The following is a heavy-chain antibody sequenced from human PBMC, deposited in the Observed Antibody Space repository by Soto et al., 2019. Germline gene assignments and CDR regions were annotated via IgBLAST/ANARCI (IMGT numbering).Heavy chain of an antibody. CDR1: GYTLTELS. CDR3: ATIPYPIDSSGYPTSYYFDY. Sequence: ASVKVSCKVSGYTLTELSMHWVRQAPGKGLEWMGGFDPEDGETIYAQKFQGRVTMTEDTSTDTAYMELSSLRSEDTAVYYCATIPYPIDSSGYPTSYYFDYWGQGTLVTVPS. J-gene: IGHJ4*02. D-gene: IGHD3-22*01. V-gene: IGHV1-24*01. CDR2: FDPEDGET.